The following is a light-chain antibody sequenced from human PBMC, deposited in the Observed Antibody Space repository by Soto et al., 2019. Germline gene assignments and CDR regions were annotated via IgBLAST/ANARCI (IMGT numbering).Light chain of an antibody. Sequence: EIVLTQSPATLSLSPGARATLSCRASQSVSSYLAWYQQKPGQAPRLLIYDASNRATGIPARFSGSGSGTDFTLTISSLEPEDFAVYYCQQRSSWPLRWTFGGGTKVEIK. V-gene: IGKV3-11*01. CDR2: DAS. J-gene: IGKJ4*01. CDR1: QSVSSY. CDR3: QQRSSWPLRWT.